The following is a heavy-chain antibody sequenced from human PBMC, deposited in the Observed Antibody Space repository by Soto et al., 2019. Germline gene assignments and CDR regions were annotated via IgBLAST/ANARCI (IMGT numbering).Heavy chain of an antibody. V-gene: IGHV3-43*01. CDR1: GFTFDDYT. J-gene: IGHJ6*02. Sequence: EVQLVESGGVVVQPGGPLRLSCAASGFTFDDYTMHWVRQAPGKGLEWVSLISWDGGSTYYADSVKGRFTISRDNSKNSLYLQMNSLRTEDTALYYCAKDRGYGMDVWGQGTTVTVSS. CDR2: ISWDGGST. D-gene: IGHD3-16*01. CDR3: AKDRGYGMDV.